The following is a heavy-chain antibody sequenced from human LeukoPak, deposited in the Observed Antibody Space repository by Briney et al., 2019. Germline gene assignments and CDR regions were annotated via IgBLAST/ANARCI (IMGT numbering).Heavy chain of an antibody. CDR3: AKSPTVDAAFDI. D-gene: IGHD4-23*01. Sequence: GGSLRLSCAASGFTFSSYAMNWVRQAPGKGLEWVSGIGYTGDSTFYADSVKGRFTVFRDSSKNTLFLHMNSLRAEDTALYYCAKSPTVDAAFDIWGQGTMVTVSS. CDR2: IGYTGDST. CDR1: GFTFSSYA. J-gene: IGHJ3*02. V-gene: IGHV3-23*01.